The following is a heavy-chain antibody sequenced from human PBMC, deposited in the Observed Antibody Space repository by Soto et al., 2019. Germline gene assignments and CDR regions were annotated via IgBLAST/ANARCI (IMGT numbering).Heavy chain of an antibody. Sequence: PSETLSLTCTVSGGPISSGGYYWSWIRQHPGKGLEWIGYIYYSGSTYYNPSLKSRVTISVDTSKNQFSLKLSSVTAADTAVYYCARYSNYGEGAFDIWGQGTMVTVS. D-gene: IGHD4-4*01. J-gene: IGHJ3*02. CDR2: IYYSGST. CDR3: ARYSNYGEGAFDI. CDR1: GGPISSGGYY. V-gene: IGHV4-31*03.